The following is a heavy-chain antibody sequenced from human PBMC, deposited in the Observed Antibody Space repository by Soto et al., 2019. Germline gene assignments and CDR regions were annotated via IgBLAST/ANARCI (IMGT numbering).Heavy chain of an antibody. V-gene: IGHV5-10-1*01. CDR2: IDPSDSYT. J-gene: IGHJ6*01. CDR1: GYSFTSYW. CDR3: ARHPPSGGPEGEGYYSYCMEV. Sequence: GESLKISCKGSGYSFTSYWISWVRQMPGKGLEGMGRIDPSDSYTNYSPSVQGHVTISADKSISTAYLQWSSLKASDTATYSCARHPPSGGPEGEGYYSYCMEVWGQGTTLAVAS. D-gene: IGHD2-15*01.